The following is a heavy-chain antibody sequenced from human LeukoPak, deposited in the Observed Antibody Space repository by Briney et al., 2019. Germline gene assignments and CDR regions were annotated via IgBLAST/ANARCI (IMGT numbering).Heavy chain of an antibody. CDR2: ISYDGSNK. D-gene: IGHD6-19*01. CDR3: ARDFRVAGTP. V-gene: IGHV3-30-3*01. Sequence: GGSLRLSCAASGFTFSSYAMHWVRQAPGKGLEWVAVISYDGSNKYYADSVKGRFTISRDNSKNTLYLQMSSLRAEDTAVYYCARDFRVAGTPWGQGTLVTVSS. J-gene: IGHJ4*02. CDR1: GFTFSSYA.